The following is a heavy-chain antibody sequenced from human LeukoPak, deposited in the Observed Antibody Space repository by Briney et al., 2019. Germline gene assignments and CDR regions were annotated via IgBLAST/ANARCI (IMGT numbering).Heavy chain of an antibody. V-gene: IGHV3-33*01. D-gene: IGHD1-7*01. J-gene: IGHJ4*02. CDR2: IWYDGSNK. CDR3: AREPSTGTTGDY. Sequence: GSLRLSCAASGFTFSSYGMHWVRQAPGKGLEWVAVIWYDGSNKYYADSVKGRFTISRDNSKNTLYLQMNSLRAEDTAVYYCAREPSTGTTGDYWGQGTLVTVSS. CDR1: GFTFSSYG.